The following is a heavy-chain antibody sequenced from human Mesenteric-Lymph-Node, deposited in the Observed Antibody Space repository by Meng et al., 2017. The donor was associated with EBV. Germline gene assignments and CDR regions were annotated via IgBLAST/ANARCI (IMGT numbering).Heavy chain of an antibody. CDR1: GLSVRSNY. CDR2: IYSGGSK. CDR3: ARISSANDSV. Sequence: VQAGVYGGGFIQPGGSLGRACAASGLSVRSNYMGWVRQAPGKGLEWVSVIYSGGSKYYSDSVQGRFTISRDNSKNIVFLQMSSLRADDTAVYYCARISSANDSVWGQGALVTVSS. D-gene: IGHD5-12*01. J-gene: IGHJ4*02. V-gene: IGHV3-53*01.